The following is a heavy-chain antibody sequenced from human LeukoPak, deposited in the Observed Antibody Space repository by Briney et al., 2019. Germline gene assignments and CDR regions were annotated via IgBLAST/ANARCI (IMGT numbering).Heavy chain of an antibody. V-gene: IGHV3-74*01. J-gene: IGHJ4*02. D-gene: IGHD3-10*01. Sequence: GESLRLSCAASGFTFTSHWMQWVRQAPGKGLVWVSRITSHGTNTSYADSVKGRFTISRDNAKNTLYLQMNSLRAEDTAVYYCVREGYGPGNYPFDSWGQGTLVTVSS. CDR1: GFTFTSHW. CDR2: ITSHGTNT. CDR3: VREGYGPGNYPFDS.